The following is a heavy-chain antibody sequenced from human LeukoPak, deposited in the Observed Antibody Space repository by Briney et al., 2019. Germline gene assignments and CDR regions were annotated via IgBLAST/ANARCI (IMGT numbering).Heavy chain of an antibody. Sequence: GGSLRLSCAASGFTFSSYSMNWVRQAPGKGLQWVSFIDGGSDTIYYADSVRGRFTISRDDAKNSLYLQMNSLRVEDTATYYCARDDVYSGHDFDYRGQGTPVTVSS. J-gene: IGHJ4*02. D-gene: IGHD5-12*01. V-gene: IGHV3-48*01. CDR1: GFTFSSYS. CDR3: ARDDVYSGHDFDY. CDR2: IDGGSDTI.